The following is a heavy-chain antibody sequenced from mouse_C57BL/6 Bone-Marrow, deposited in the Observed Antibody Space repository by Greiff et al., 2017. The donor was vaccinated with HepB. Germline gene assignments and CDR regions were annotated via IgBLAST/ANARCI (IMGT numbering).Heavy chain of an antibody. CDR1: GYTFTDYY. CDR2: INPNNGGT. Sequence: EVKLVESGPELVKPGASVKISCKASGYTFTDYYMNWVKQSHGKSLEWIGDINPNNGGTSYNQKFKGKATLTVDKSSSTAYMELRSLTSEDSAVYYCARGATVVASDYWGQGTTLTVSS. J-gene: IGHJ2*01. D-gene: IGHD1-1*01. V-gene: IGHV1-26*01. CDR3: ARGATVVASDY.